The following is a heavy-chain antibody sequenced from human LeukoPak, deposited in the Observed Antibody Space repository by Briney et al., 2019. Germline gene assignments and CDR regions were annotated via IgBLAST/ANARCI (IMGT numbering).Heavy chain of an antibody. V-gene: IGHV3-23*01. D-gene: IGHD5-24*01. J-gene: IGHJ4*02. CDR2: ISGRGGST. CDR1: GFTFSNNA. Sequence: PGGSLRLSCAASGFTFSNNAMNWVRQAPGKGLEWVSAISGRGGSTYYADSVKGRFTISRDNSKNTLYLQMNSLRAEDTAVYYCAREMATITYFDYWGQGTLVTVSS. CDR3: AREMATITYFDY.